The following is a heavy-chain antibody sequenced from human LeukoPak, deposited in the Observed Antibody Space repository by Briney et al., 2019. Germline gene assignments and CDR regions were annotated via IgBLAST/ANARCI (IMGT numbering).Heavy chain of an antibody. V-gene: IGHV3-9*01. CDR3: TIRRFSGYDAAFDV. Sequence: GRSLRLSCAASGITFDDYAMYWVRQAPGQGLEWVSGVNWKTGNIGYADSVKDRFTTFRDYAKTSLYMQMNSLTTEDTALYYCTIRRFSGYDAAFDVWGQGTMVTVSS. J-gene: IGHJ3*01. D-gene: IGHD5-12*01. CDR2: VNWKTGNI. CDR1: GITFDDYA.